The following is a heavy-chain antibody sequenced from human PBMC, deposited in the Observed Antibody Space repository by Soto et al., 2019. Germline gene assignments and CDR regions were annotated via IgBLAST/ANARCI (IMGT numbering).Heavy chain of an antibody. D-gene: IGHD6-13*01. V-gene: IGHV3-21*01. J-gene: IGHJ5*02. CDR3: ARDRQGQQLLLFDP. CDR1: GYTFSDHH. Sequence: PGGSLRLSCAASGYTFSDHHMDWVRQAPGKGLEWVSSISSSSSYIYYADSVKGRFTISRDNAKNSLYLQMNSLRAEDTAVYYCARDRQGQQLLLFDPWGQGTLVTVSS. CDR2: ISSSSSYI.